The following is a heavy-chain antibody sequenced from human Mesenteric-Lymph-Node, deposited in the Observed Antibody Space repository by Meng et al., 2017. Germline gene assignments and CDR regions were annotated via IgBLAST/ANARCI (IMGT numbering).Heavy chain of an antibody. D-gene: IGHD3-3*01. CDR3: ARDRLSPSITIFGVVITYYFDY. Sequence: GESLKISCAASGFTFNNYAMGWVRQAPGKGLEWVSGISDSAASTKYADSVKGRFTISRDNSKNTLYLQMNSLRAEDTAVYYCARDRLSPSITIFGVVITYYFDYWGQGTLVTVS. CDR1: GFTFNNYA. CDR2: ISDSAAST. V-gene: IGHV3-23*01. J-gene: IGHJ4*02.